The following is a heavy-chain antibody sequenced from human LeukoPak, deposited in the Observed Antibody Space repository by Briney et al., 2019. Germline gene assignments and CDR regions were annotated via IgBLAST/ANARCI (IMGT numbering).Heavy chain of an antibody. CDR3: ARGGSRRGYSGYAFDY. D-gene: IGHD5-12*01. J-gene: IGHJ4*02. CDR2: TRNKANSYTT. V-gene: IGHV3-72*01. Sequence: SGGSQRLSCAASGFTFSDHYMDWVRQAPGKGLEWVGRTRNKANSYTTEYAASVKGRFTISRDDSKNSLYLQMNSLKTEDTAVYYCARGGSRRGYSGYAFDYWGQGTLVTVSS. CDR1: GFTFSDHY.